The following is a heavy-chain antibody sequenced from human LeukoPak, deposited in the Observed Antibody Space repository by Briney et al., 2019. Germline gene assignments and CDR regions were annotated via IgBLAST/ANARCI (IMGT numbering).Heavy chain of an antibody. CDR1: DDSFSIHY. CDR2: ISYIGST. V-gene: IGHV4-59*11. D-gene: IGHD4-17*01. CDR3: ARDLVTVTKGFDI. J-gene: IGHJ3*02. Sequence: SETLSLTCAVSDDSFSIHYWTWNRQPPGKRLEWIVHISYIGSTSYTPSLKSRVTISIDTSRNQFSLRLRSVTATDTAVYYCARDLVTVTKGFDIWGQGTMVSVSS.